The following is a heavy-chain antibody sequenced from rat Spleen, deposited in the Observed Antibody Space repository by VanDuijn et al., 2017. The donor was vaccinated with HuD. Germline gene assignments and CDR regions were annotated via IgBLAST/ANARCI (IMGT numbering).Heavy chain of an antibody. CDR2: ISSGGGST. D-gene: IGHD5-1*01. V-gene: IGHV5-25*01. Sequence: EVQLVESDGGLVQPGRSLKLSCAASGFTFSNYPMAWVRQTPTKGLDLVAFISSGGGSTYYRDSVKGRFTISRDNAKSTLYLQMDSLKSEDTATYYCARHAVGAGFAYWGQGTLVTVSS. J-gene: IGHJ3*01. CDR3: ARHAVGAGFAY. CDR1: GFTFSNYP.